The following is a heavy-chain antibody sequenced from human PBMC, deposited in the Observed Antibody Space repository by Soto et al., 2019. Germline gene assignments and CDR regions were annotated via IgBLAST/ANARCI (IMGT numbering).Heavy chain of an antibody. J-gene: IGHJ6*03. D-gene: IGHD1-26*01. CDR1: GFTFSDFW. Sequence: EVQLVESGGGLVQPGGSLRLSCAASGFTFSDFWLHWVRQAPEKGLVWVSRIKSDGGSANYADSVKGRFTIFRDNAKNTVYLQMDSLRAEDKAVYYCAKGAKGAYYVDVWGKGTTVTVSS. V-gene: IGHV3-74*01. CDR2: IKSDGGSA. CDR3: AKGAKGAYYVDV.